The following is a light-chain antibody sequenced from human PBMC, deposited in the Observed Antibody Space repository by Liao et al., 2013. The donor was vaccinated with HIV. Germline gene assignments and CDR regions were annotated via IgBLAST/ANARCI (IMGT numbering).Light chain of an antibody. CDR1: KLGDKN. V-gene: IGLV3-1*01. CDR3: QAWDSRGV. Sequence: SYELTQPPSVSVSPGQTATITCSGHKLGDKNVSWYQQKAGRSPILVIYKDSQRPSGVPERFSGSYSGNTATLTITGTQALDEADYYCQAWDSRGVFGTGTKITVL. J-gene: IGLJ1*01. CDR2: KDS.